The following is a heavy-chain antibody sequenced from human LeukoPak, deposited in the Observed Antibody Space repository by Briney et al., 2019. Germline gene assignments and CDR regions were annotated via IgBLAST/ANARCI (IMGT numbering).Heavy chain of an antibody. J-gene: IGHJ4*02. Sequence: ASVTVSFKSSGYTFTVYYMHWVRQAPGQGLEWMGWINPNSGGTNYAQKFQGRVTMTRDTSISTAYMELSRLRSDDTAVYYCARDIVATIPYFDYWGQGTLVTVSS. CDR1: GYTFTVYY. CDR3: ARDIVATIPYFDY. D-gene: IGHD5-12*01. CDR2: INPNSGGT. V-gene: IGHV1-2*02.